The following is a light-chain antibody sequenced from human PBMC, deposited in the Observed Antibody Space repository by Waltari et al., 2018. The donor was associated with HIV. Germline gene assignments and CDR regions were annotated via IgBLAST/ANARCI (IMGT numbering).Light chain of an antibody. Sequence: EIVLTQSPGTLSLSPGEGATLPCRASQSVISYVAWYQHKPGQAPRLLIYEASKRATGIPARFSGSGSGTYFTLSISSLEPEDFAVYDCQQRKNWPPSVTFGGGTKVEI. V-gene: IGKV3-11*01. CDR2: EAS. J-gene: IGKJ4*01. CDR3: QQRKNWPPSVT. CDR1: QSVISY.